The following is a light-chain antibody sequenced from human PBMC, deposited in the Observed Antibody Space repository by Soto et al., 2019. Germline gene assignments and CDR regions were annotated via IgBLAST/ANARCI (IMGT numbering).Light chain of an antibody. CDR2: GAS. CDR3: QQYGSSPPIT. V-gene: IGKV3-20*01. J-gene: IGKJ5*01. CDR1: QSVSSSY. Sequence: EIVLPQYPGTLSLSPGERATLSCSASQSVSSSYLAWYQQKPGQAPRLLIYGASSRATGIPDRFSGSGSGTDFTLTISRLEPEDFAVYYCQQYGSSPPITFGQGTRLEIK.